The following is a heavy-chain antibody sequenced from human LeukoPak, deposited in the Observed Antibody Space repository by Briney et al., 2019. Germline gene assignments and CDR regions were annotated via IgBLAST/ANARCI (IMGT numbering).Heavy chain of an antibody. CDR3: ARDPDYGSGQGY. CDR2: IIPIFGTA. D-gene: IGHD3-10*01. Sequence: LVKVSCKASGGTFSSYAISWVRQAPGQGLEWMGGIIPIFGTANYAQKFQGRVTITADESTSTAYMELSSLRSEDTAVYYCARDPDYGSGQGYWGQGTLVTVSS. J-gene: IGHJ4*02. CDR1: GGTFSSYA. V-gene: IGHV1-69*01.